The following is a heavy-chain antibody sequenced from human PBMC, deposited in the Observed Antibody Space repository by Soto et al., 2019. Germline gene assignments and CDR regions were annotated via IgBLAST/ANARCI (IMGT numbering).Heavy chain of an antibody. CDR2: ISYDGSNK. CDR1: GFTFSSYG. D-gene: IGHD7-27*01. CDR3: AKDLGNGGRGAFEI. Sequence: QVQLVESGGGVVQPGRSLRLSCAASGFTFSSYGMHLVRQAPGKGLEWVAFISYDGSNKYYSDSVKGRFTISRDNSKNTLYLQMNSLRAEDTAVYYCAKDLGNGGRGAFEIWGQGTIVTVSS. V-gene: IGHV3-30*18. J-gene: IGHJ3*02.